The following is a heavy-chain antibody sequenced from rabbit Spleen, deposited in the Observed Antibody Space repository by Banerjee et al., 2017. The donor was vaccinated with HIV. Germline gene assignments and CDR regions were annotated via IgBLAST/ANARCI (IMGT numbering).Heavy chain of an antibody. V-gene: IGHV1S40*01. CDR3: ARDLPGVIGWNFNL. D-gene: IGHD1-1*01. J-gene: IGHJ4*01. Sequence: QSLEESGGDLVKPGASLTLTCTASGFSFSSRYYMCWVRQAPGKGLEWIAYIDPVFGATYYATWVNGRFTISKTSSTTVTLQMTSLTAADTATYFCARDLPGVIGWNFNLWGQGTLVTVS. CDR1: GFSFSSRYY. CDR2: IDPVFGAT.